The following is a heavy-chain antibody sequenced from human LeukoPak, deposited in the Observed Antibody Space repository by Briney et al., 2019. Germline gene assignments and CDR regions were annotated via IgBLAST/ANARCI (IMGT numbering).Heavy chain of an antibody. CDR1: GFTFSSYS. Sequence: NPGGSLRLSCAASGFTFSSYSMNWVRQAPGKGLEWVSSISSSSSYIYYADSVKGRFTISRDNAKNSLYLQMNSLRAEDTAVYYCARSPRSMVRGVITHDYWGQGTLVTVSS. D-gene: IGHD3-10*01. J-gene: IGHJ4*02. CDR3: ARSPRSMVRGVITHDY. V-gene: IGHV3-21*01. CDR2: ISSSSSYI.